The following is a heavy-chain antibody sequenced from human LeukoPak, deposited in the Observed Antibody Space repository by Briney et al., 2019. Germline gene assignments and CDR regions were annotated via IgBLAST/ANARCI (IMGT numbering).Heavy chain of an antibody. CDR1: GGSISSGGHY. Sequence: SETLSLTCTVSGGSISSGGHYWSWIRQPAGKGLEYLGRISSTGSTNYNPSLRSRVTISADTSKNHFSLKLTYVTAADTAVYYCARDQTYSGSGIYTYFDYWGQGTLVTVSS. D-gene: IGHD3-10*01. CDR3: ARDQTYSGSGIYTYFDY. J-gene: IGHJ4*02. V-gene: IGHV4-61*02. CDR2: ISSTGST.